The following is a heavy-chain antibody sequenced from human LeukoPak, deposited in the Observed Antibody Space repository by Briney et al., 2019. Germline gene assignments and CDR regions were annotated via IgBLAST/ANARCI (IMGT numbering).Heavy chain of an antibody. CDR1: GGSISPYV. CDR2: ISYTGST. Sequence: SETLSLTCTVSGGSISPYVWNWIRQPPGKGLEWIGYISYTGSTNYNPSLKSRVTISVDTSKNQFSLQLTSVTAADTAVYYCARDDYRGVTNFDPWGQGTLVTVSS. J-gene: IGHJ5*02. V-gene: IGHV4-59*01. D-gene: IGHD3-10*01. CDR3: ARDDYRGVTNFDP.